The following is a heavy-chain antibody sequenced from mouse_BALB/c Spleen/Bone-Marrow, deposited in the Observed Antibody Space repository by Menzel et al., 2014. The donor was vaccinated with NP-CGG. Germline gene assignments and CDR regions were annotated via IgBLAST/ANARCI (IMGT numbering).Heavy chain of an antibody. V-gene: IGHV1-34*01. CDR2: VNPNNGGT. J-gene: IGHJ4*01. D-gene: IGHD1-1*01. CDR3: ARGPTTVVAYYYTLNY. CDR1: GYSFTDYY. Sequence: EVQLQQSGPDLVKPGASVKISCKASGYSFTDYYMHWVKQSHGKSLEWIGRVNPNNGGTDYNQKFEGKAILTVDKSSSTAFMELRSLTSEDSAVYYCARGPTTVVAYYYTLNYWGQGTSVIVSS.